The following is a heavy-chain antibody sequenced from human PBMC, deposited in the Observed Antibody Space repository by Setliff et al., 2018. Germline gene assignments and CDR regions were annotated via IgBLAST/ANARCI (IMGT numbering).Heavy chain of an antibody. Sequence: LRLSCVASGFTFSNYGMHWVRQAPGKGLEWVALIWNDGSSKFYGDSVKGRFTISRDNSKNTLYLQMNSLRAEDMALYYCAKGYCSSTSCYVDYWGQGTLVTVSS. CDR3: AKGYCSSTSCYVDY. V-gene: IGHV3-30*02. D-gene: IGHD2-2*01. J-gene: IGHJ4*02. CDR1: GFTFSNYG. CDR2: IWNDGSSK.